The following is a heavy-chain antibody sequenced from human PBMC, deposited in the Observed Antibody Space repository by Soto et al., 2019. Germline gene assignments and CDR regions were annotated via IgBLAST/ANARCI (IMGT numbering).Heavy chain of an antibody. CDR3: ATSRFYDFWSGSRLGYYYMDV. CDR2: FDPEDGET. CDR1: GYTLTELS. J-gene: IGHJ6*03. Sequence: ASVKVSCKVSGYTLTELSMHWVRQAPGKGLEWVGGFDPEDGETIYAQKFQGRVTMTEDTSTDTAYMELSSLRSEDTAVYYCATSRFYDFWSGSRLGYYYMDVWGKGTTVTVSS. V-gene: IGHV1-24*01. D-gene: IGHD3-3*01.